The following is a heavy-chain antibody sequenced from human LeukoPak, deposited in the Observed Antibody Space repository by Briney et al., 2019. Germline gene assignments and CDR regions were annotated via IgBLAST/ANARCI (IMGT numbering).Heavy chain of an antibody. Sequence: GSLRLSCAASGFTFSSYSMNWVRQAPGKGLEWVSSISSSSSYIYYADSVKGRFTISRDNAKNSLYLQMNSLRAEDTALYYCARYCSSTSCNGFDYWGQGTLVTVSS. CDR2: ISSSSSYI. D-gene: IGHD2-2*01. CDR1: GFTFSSYS. V-gene: IGHV3-21*01. CDR3: ARYCSSTSCNGFDY. J-gene: IGHJ4*02.